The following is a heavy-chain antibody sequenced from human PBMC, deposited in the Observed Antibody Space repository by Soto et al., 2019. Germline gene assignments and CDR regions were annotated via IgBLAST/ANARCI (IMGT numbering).Heavy chain of an antibody. CDR1: WFTVSSNY. CDR2: IYSGGST. V-gene: IGHV3-53*01. CDR3: ARLGRWLQNFDY. Sequence: GGSLRLSCASSWFTVSSNYMSWVRQAPGKGLEWVSVIYSGGSTYYADSVKGRFTISRDNSKNTLYLQMNSLRAEDTAVYYCARLGRWLQNFDYWGQGTLVTVSS. J-gene: IGHJ4*02. D-gene: IGHD5-12*01.